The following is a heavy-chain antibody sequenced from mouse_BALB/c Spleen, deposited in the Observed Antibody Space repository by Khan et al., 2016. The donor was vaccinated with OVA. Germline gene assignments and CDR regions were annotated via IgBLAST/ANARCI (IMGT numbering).Heavy chain of an antibody. Sequence: SGPGLVKPSQSLSLTCTVTGYSITSDYAWNWIRQFPGNKLEWMGYISYSGRTSYNPSLKSRISITRDTSKNQFFLQLNSVTTEDTATXYCAGSVTNTTVVATDFDYWGQGTTLTVSS. D-gene: IGHD1-1*01. V-gene: IGHV3-2*02. J-gene: IGHJ2*01. CDR3: AGSVTNTTVVATDFDY. CDR2: ISYSGRT. CDR1: GYSITSDYA.